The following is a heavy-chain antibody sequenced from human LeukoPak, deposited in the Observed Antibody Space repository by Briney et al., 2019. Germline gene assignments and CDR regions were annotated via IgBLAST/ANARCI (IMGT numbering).Heavy chain of an antibody. CDR1: GFTFSNYG. Sequence: GGSLRLSCAASGFTFSNYGMHWVRQAPGKGLVWVSRINTDGCSTNYADPVKGRFTISRGNAKNTLYLQMNSLRAEDTAVYYCARALTTVVTGGFDYWGQGTLVTVSS. D-gene: IGHD4-23*01. V-gene: IGHV3-74*01. CDR2: INTDGCST. J-gene: IGHJ4*02. CDR3: ARALTTVVTGGFDY.